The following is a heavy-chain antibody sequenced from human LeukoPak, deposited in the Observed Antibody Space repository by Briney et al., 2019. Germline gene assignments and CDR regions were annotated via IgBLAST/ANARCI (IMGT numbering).Heavy chain of an antibody. CDR2: INHSGST. Sequence: SETLSLTWAVYGGSFSGYYWSWIRQPPGKGLEWIGEINHSGSTNYNPSLKSRVTISVDTSKNQFSLKLSSVTPADTAVYYCARGSSIAAAVYNWFDPWGQGTLVTVSS. J-gene: IGHJ5*02. CDR1: GGSFSGYY. CDR3: ARGSSIAAAVYNWFDP. V-gene: IGHV4-34*01. D-gene: IGHD6-13*01.